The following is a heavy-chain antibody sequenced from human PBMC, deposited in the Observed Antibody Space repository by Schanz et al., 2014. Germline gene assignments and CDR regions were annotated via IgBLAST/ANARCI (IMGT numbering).Heavy chain of an antibody. CDR2: INWNGGST. CDR3: ARDSGSSSWYPSDY. Sequence: EVQLVESGGGVVRPGGSLRLSCAASGFGFDDYAMCWVRQAPGKGLEWVSGINWNGGSTGYADSVKGRFTISRDSAKNTHYLQMNSLRAEDTALYCCARDSGSSSWYPSDYWGQGTLVTVSS. D-gene: IGHD6-13*01. J-gene: IGHJ4*02. CDR1: GFGFDDYA. V-gene: IGHV3-20*04.